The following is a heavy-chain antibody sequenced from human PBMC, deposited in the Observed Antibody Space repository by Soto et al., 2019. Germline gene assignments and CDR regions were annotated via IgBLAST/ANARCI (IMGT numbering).Heavy chain of an antibody. D-gene: IGHD1-20*01. V-gene: IGHV1-69*13. CDR2: IIPIFGTA. Sequence: SVKVSCKASGCTFSSYAISWVRQAPGQGLEWMGGIIPIFGTANYAQKFQGRVTITADESTSTAYMELSSLRSEDTAVYYCARDRTVRSLVSPMDVWGQGITFTVSS. CDR3: ARDRTVRSLVSPMDV. CDR1: GCTFSSYA. J-gene: IGHJ6*02.